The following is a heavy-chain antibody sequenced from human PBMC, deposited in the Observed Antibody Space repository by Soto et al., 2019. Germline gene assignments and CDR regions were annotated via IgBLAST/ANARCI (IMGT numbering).Heavy chain of an antibody. J-gene: IGHJ5*02. D-gene: IGHD2-15*01. CDR3: ARGYCSGCWFDP. V-gene: IGHV1-8*01. CDR2: MNPNSGNT. CDR1: GYTFTSYD. Sequence: QVQLVQSGAEVKKPGASVKVSCKASGYTFTSYDINWVRQATGQGLEWMGWMNPNSGNTGDAQKFQGRGTMTRKTSRSTAYMELSSLRSEDTAVYYCARGYCSGCWFDPWGQGTLVTVSS.